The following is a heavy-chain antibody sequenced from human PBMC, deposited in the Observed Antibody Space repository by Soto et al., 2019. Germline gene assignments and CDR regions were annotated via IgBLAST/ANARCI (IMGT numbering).Heavy chain of an antibody. J-gene: IGHJ5*02. CDR2: IYPSDSYT. Sequence: GESLKISCKGSGYSFTSYWIGWVRQMPGKGLEWMGIIYPSDSYTNYSPSFQGHVTISAEKSISTAYLQWSSLKASDTAIYYCARHRFSVVVTAIHSFDPWGQGTLVTVSS. D-gene: IGHD2-21*02. CDR3: ARHRFSVVVTAIHSFDP. CDR1: GYSFTSYW. V-gene: IGHV5-51*01.